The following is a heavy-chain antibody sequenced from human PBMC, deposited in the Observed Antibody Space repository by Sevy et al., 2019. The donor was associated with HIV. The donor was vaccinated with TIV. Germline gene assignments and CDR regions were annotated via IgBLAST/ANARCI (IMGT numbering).Heavy chain of an antibody. CDR1: AFTFSGYS. J-gene: IGHJ4*02. CDR3: ARDPERGPVTGSLDY. D-gene: IGHD6-19*01. CDR2: ISSLSNYI. V-gene: IGHV3-21*01. Sequence: GGSLRLSCVASAFTFSGYSMNWVRQAPGKGLEWVSSISSLSNYIYYADSVKGRFTISRDNAKNSLYLQMNSLRAEDTAVYYCARDPERGPVTGSLDYWGQRTLVTVSS.